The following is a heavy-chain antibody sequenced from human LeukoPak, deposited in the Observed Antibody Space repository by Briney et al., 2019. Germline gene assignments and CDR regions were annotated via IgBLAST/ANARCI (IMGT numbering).Heavy chain of an antibody. D-gene: IGHD5-12*01. CDR2: IYHTGST. Sequence: SETLSLTCAVPDYSISSGYYWGWIRQPPGKGLEWIGNIYHTGSTYYNPSLKSRVTMSVDRSKNQFSLKLSSVTAADTALYYCARRSSDIVAPYFDYWGQGTLVTVSS. J-gene: IGHJ4*02. V-gene: IGHV4-38-2*01. CDR3: ARRSSDIVAPYFDY. CDR1: DYSISSGYY.